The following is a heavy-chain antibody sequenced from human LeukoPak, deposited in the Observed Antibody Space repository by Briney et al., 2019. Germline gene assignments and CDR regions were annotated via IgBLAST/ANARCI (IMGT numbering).Heavy chain of an antibody. D-gene: IGHD1-26*01. CDR1: GFTFSSYA. CDR3: ARRFSGSYLYYFDY. J-gene: IGHJ4*02. Sequence: GGSLRLSCAASGFTFSSYAMSWVRQAPGKGLEWMGIIYPGDSGTRYSPSFQGQVTISADKSISTAYLQWSSLKASDTAMYYCARRFSGSYLYYFDYWGQGTLVTVSS. V-gene: IGHV5-51*01. CDR2: IYPGDSGT.